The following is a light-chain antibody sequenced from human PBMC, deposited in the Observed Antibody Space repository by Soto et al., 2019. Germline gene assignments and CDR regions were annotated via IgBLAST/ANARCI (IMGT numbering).Light chain of an antibody. J-gene: IGKJ5*01. CDR3: QQYNNWPLSA. Sequence: EIVMTQSPATLSVSPGERATLSCRASQSVSSNLAWYQQKPGQAPRLLIYGASTRATGIPARFSGSGSGTEFTLTISSLQCEDFAVDYCQQYNNWPLSAFGQGTRLEIK. CDR1: QSVSSN. CDR2: GAS. V-gene: IGKV3-15*01.